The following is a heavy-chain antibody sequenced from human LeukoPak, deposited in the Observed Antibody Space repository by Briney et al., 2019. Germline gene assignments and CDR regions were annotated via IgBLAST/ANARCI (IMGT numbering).Heavy chain of an antibody. Sequence: GGSLRLSCAASGFTFSSYAMHWIRQAPGKGLEWVAVISYDGSNKYYADSVKGRFTISRDNSKNTLYLQMNSLRAEDTAVYYCARGTIYYGSGNYFDYWGQGTLVTVSS. V-gene: IGHV3-30*04. CDR1: GFTFSSYA. J-gene: IGHJ4*02. D-gene: IGHD3-10*01. CDR3: ARGTIYYGSGNYFDY. CDR2: ISYDGSNK.